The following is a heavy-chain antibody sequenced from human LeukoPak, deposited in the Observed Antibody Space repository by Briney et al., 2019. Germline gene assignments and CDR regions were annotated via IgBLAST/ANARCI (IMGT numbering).Heavy chain of an antibody. CDR1: GDSISTSNSY. V-gene: IGHV4-39*02. Sequence: SETLSLTCTVSGDSISTSNSYWGWIRQPPGKGLEWIGSIYYSGNTYYNASLKSRVTISLDTSKNQFSLKLTSVTAADTAVYYCARDKYPHDPLVRGDFSTHYYYYYMDVWGKGTTVTISS. J-gene: IGHJ6*03. CDR2: IYYSGNT. D-gene: IGHD3-10*01. CDR3: ARDKYPHDPLVRGDFSTHYYYYYMDV.